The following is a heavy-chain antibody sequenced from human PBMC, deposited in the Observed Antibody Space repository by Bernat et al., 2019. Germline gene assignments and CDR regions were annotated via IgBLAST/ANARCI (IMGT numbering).Heavy chain of an antibody. Sequence: EVQLLESGGGLVQPGGSLRLSCAASGFTFSSYAMSWVRQAPGKGLEWVSAISGSGGSTYYADSVKGRFTISRDNSKNTLYLQMNSLRAEDTAVYYCAKVDDYESSGYPWFDPWGQGTLVTVSS. D-gene: IGHD3-22*01. J-gene: IGHJ5*02. CDR1: GFTFSSYA. V-gene: IGHV3-23*01. CDR3: AKVDDYESSGYPWFDP. CDR2: ISGSGGST.